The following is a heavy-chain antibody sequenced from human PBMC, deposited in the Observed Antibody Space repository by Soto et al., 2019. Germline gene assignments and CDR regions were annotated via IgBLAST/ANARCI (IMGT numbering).Heavy chain of an antibody. J-gene: IGHJ5*02. Sequence: GASVKVSCKASGGTFSTYAISWVRQAPGQGFEWMGGIIPIFGTTNYAQKFQGRVTITADESTSTAYMELSSLRSEDTAVYYCAGMDSSGYYYIGFDPWGQGTLVTVSS. CDR1: GGTFSTYA. D-gene: IGHD3-22*01. CDR2: IIPIFGTT. V-gene: IGHV1-69*13. CDR3: AGMDSSGYYYIGFDP.